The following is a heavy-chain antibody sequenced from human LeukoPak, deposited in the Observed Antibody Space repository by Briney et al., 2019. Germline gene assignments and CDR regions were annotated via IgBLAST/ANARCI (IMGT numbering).Heavy chain of an antibody. CDR2: ISGGGDGT. D-gene: IGHD2-15*01. CDR3: AKAPQRLLPMYYFDY. CDR1: GFIFSSYA. V-gene: IGHV3-23*01. J-gene: IGHJ4*02. Sequence: GGSLRLSCAASGFIFSSYAMSWVRQAPGKGLEWVSAISGGGDGTYYADSVKGRFTISRDNSKNTLYLQMNSLRAEDTAVYYCAKAPQRLLPMYYFDYWGQGTLVTVSS.